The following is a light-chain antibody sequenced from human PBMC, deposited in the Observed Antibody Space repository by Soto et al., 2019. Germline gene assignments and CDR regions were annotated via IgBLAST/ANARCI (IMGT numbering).Light chain of an antibody. CDR1: SSDVGGYNY. CDR2: EVT. Sequence: QSALTQPPSASGSPGQSVTISCTGTSSDVGGYNYVPWYQHHPGKAPTLMIYEVTKRPSGVPDRFSGSKSGNTASLTVSGLQAEDEADYYCSSYAGTNNLLFGGGTQLTVL. J-gene: IGLJ2*01. CDR3: SSYAGTNNLL. V-gene: IGLV2-8*01.